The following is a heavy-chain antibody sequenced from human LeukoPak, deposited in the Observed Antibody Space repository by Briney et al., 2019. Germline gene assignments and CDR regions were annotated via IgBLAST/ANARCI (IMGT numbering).Heavy chain of an antibody. V-gene: IGHV3-23*01. CDR3: ARANTRWELGDYFDY. CDR2: VSGSGGST. D-gene: IGHD1-26*01. Sequence: GGSLRVSCAASGFTFSSYAMSWVGQAPGKGLEWVSSVSGSGGSTYYADSVKGRFTISKDNSKNTLHLQVDSLRDEDTAVYYCARANTRWELGDYFDYWGQGSLVTVSS. CDR1: GFTFSSYA. J-gene: IGHJ4*02.